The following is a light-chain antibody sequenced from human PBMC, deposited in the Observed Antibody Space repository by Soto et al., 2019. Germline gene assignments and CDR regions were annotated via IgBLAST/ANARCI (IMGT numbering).Light chain of an antibody. J-gene: IGLJ2*01. Sequence: QSVLTQPPSASGSPGQSVTISCTGMSSDVGGYNYVSWYQQHPDKAPKLMIYEVSKRPSGVPDRFSGSKSGNTASLTVSGLQAEDEADYYCSSYAGANSVVFGGGTQLTVL. CDR3: SSYAGANSVV. CDR1: SSDVGGYNY. CDR2: EVS. V-gene: IGLV2-8*01.